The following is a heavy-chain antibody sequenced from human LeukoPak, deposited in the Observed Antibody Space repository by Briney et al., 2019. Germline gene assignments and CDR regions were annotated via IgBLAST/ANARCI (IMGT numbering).Heavy chain of an antibody. Sequence: SETLSLTCTVSGGSISSYYWSWIRQPPGKGLEWIGYIYYSGSTNYNPSLKSRVTISVDTSKNQFSLKLSSVTAADTAVYYCAKPLDGELSLLPIFDYWGQGTLVTVSS. V-gene: IGHV4-59*08. CDR1: GGSISSYY. D-gene: IGHD3-16*02. CDR3: AKPLDGELSLLPIFDY. J-gene: IGHJ4*02. CDR2: IYYSGST.